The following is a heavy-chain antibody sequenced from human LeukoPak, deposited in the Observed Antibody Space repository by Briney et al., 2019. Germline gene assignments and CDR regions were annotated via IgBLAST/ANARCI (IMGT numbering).Heavy chain of an antibody. D-gene: IGHD1-26*01. CDR3: ASIRGTFGY. Sequence: GGSLRLSCAASGFTFSDHFLDWVRQAPGKGLEWVGRTRNKANSYITEYAASVKGRFTISRDDSKNSLYLQMSSLKTDDTAMYYCASIRGTFGYWGQGTLDTVSS. CDR1: GFTFSDHF. V-gene: IGHV3-72*01. J-gene: IGHJ4*02. CDR2: TRNKANSYIT.